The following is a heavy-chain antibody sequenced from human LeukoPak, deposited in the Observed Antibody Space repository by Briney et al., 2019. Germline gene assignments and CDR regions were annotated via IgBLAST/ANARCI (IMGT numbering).Heavy chain of an antibody. CDR1: GFTFSSYS. J-gene: IGHJ4*02. V-gene: IGHV3-21*01. CDR3: ARACSVDTAMVHY. Sequence: GGSLRLSCAASGFTFSSYSMNWVRQAPGKGLEWVSSISSSSSYIYYADSVKGRFTISRDNAKNSLYLQMNSLRAEDTAVYYCARACSVDTAMVHYWGPGTLVTVSS. CDR2: ISSSSSYI. D-gene: IGHD5-18*01.